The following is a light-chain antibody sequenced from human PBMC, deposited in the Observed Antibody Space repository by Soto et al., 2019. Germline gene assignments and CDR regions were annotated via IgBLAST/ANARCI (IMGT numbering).Light chain of an antibody. CDR3: QQYNNWPPWT. CDR2: GAS. Sequence: EIVMTQSPATLSVSPGERATLSCSASQSVSRNLAWYQQKPGQAPRLLIYGASTRATGIPARFSGSGSGTEFTLTSSSLQSEDVAVYYCQQYNNWPPWTFGQGTKVEIK. CDR1: QSVSRN. J-gene: IGKJ1*01. V-gene: IGKV3-15*01.